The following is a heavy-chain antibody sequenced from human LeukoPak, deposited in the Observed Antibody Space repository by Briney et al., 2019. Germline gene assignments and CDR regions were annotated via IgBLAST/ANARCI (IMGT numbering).Heavy chain of an antibody. D-gene: IGHD3-3*01. CDR3: ARGVTIFGVDIPSYYYYGMDV. Sequence: ASVKVSCKASGYTFTSYGISWVRQAPGQGLEWMGWISAYNGNTNYAQKLQGRVTMTTDTSTSTAYMELRSLRSDDTAVYHCARGVTIFGVDIPSYYYYGMDVWGQGTTVTVSS. J-gene: IGHJ6*02. CDR1: GYTFTSYG. CDR2: ISAYNGNT. V-gene: IGHV1-18*01.